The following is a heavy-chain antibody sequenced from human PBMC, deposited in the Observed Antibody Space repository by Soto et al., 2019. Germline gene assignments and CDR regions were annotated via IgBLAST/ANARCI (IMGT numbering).Heavy chain of an antibody. CDR2: IWYDGSKE. CDR1: GFTFSIYG. J-gene: IGHJ4*02. V-gene: IGHV3-33*01. Sequence: QVQLVESGGGVVQPGRSLRLSCVVSGFTFSIYGMHWVRQAPGMGLEWVAVIWYDGSKEYHADSVKGRFTISRDNSKNTLYLQMNSLRAEDTAVYYCAREQSTGWTQLVDYWGQGTLVTVSS. CDR3: AREQSTGWTQLVDY. D-gene: IGHD6-19*01.